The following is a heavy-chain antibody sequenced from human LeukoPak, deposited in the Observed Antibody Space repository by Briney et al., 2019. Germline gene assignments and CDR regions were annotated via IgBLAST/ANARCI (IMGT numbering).Heavy chain of an antibody. J-gene: IGHJ4*02. Sequence: QPGGSLSLSFAASGFPLSADDMSWARQAPGKGLEEVSAIGRSGGATYYADSVKGRFTISRDNSKNTLYLQMNSLRAEDTAVYYCAKVTWFGESNYWGQGTLVTVSS. CDR2: IGRSGGAT. CDR3: AKVTWFGESNY. D-gene: IGHD3-10*01. CDR1: GFPLSADD. V-gene: IGHV3-23*01.